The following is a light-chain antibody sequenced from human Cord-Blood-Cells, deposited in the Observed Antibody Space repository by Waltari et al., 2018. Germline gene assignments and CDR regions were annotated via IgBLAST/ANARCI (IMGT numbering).Light chain of an antibody. CDR1: QSVSSY. Sequence: EIVLTQSPATLSLSPGERATLSGRASQSVSSYLALYQQKPGQAPRLLIYDASNSATGIPAKFSGSGSGTDFTLTISSLEPEDFAVYYCQQRSNWPPWTFGQGTKVEIK. V-gene: IGKV3-11*01. CDR3: QQRSNWPPWT. CDR2: DAS. J-gene: IGKJ1*01.